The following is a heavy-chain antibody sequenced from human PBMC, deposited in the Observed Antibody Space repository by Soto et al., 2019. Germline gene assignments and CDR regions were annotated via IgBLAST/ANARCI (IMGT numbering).Heavy chain of an antibody. CDR1: GFTFSSYS. V-gene: IGHV3-21*01. Sequence: GGSLRLSCAASGFTFSSYSMNWVRQAPGKGLEWVSSISSSSSYIYYADSVKGRFTISRDNAKNSLYLQMNSLRAEDTAVYYCAREYFEYSSSAEGGMDVWGQGTTVTVSS. CDR2: ISSSSSYI. D-gene: IGHD6-6*01. CDR3: AREYFEYSSSAEGGMDV. J-gene: IGHJ6*02.